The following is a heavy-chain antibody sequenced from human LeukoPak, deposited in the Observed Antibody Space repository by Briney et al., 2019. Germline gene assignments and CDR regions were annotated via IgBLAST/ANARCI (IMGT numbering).Heavy chain of an antibody. V-gene: IGHV3-21*01. Sequence: GGSLRLSCAASGFTFSSYSMNWVRQAPGKGLEWVSAVSGSGGSTYYADSVKGRFTISRDNAKNSLYLQMNSLRAEDTAVYYCARDSLDDYDILTGYSEMGNFDYWGQGTLVTVSS. D-gene: IGHD3-9*01. CDR3: ARDSLDDYDILTGYSEMGNFDY. CDR2: VSGSGGST. J-gene: IGHJ4*02. CDR1: GFTFSSYS.